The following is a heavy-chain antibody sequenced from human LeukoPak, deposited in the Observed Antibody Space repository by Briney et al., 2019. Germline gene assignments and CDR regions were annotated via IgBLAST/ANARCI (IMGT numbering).Heavy chain of an antibody. CDR2: IYHSGST. CDR3: ARVNYDFWSASIGGHYFDY. V-gene: IGHV4-30-2*01. D-gene: IGHD3-3*01. J-gene: IGHJ4*02. CDR1: GGSISSGGYY. Sequence: SETLSLTCTVSGGSISSGGYYWSWIRQPPGKGLEWIGYIYHSGSTYYNPSLKSRVTISVDRSKNQFSLKLSSVTAADTAVYYCARVNYDFWSASIGGHYFDYWGQGTLVTVSS.